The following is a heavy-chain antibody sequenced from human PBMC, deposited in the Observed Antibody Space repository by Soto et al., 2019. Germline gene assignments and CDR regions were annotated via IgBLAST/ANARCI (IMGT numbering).Heavy chain of an antibody. V-gene: IGHV1-69*13. J-gene: IGHJ6*02. D-gene: IGHD2-2*01. CDR3: ARDGVLVPAADYYYYGMDV. Sequence: ASVKVSCKASGGTFSSYAISWVRQAPGQGLEWMGGIIPIFGTANYAQKFQGRVTITADESTSTAYMELSSLRSEDTAVYYCARDGVLVPAADYYYYGMDVWGQGTTVTVSS. CDR1: GGTFSSYA. CDR2: IIPIFGTA.